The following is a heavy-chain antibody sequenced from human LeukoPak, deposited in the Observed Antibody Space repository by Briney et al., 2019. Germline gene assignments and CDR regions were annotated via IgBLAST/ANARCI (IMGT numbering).Heavy chain of an antibody. V-gene: IGHV4-39*07. CDR3: AREATIAAAGTYYYYYYMDV. Sequence: PSETLSLTCTVSGGSISSSSYYWGWIRQPPGKGLEWIGSIYYSGSTYYNPSLKSRVTISVDTSKSQFSLKLSSVTAADTAVYYCAREATIAAAGTYYYYYYMDVWGKGTTVTVSS. CDR2: IYYSGST. D-gene: IGHD6-13*01. CDR1: GGSISSSSYY. J-gene: IGHJ6*03.